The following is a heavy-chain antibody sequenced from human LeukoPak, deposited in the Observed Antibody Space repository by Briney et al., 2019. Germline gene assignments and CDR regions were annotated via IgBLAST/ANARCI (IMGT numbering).Heavy chain of an antibody. CDR1: GGSISSYY. D-gene: IGHD6-13*01. J-gene: IGHJ6*03. CDR2: IYYSGST. Sequence: SETLSLTCTVSGGSISSYYWSWIRQPPGKGLEWIGYIYYSGSTNYNPSLKSRVTISVDTSKNQFSLKLSSVTAADTAVYYCARVGRVYYYYMDVWGKGTTVTISS. CDR3: ARVGRVYYYYMDV. V-gene: IGHV4-59*12.